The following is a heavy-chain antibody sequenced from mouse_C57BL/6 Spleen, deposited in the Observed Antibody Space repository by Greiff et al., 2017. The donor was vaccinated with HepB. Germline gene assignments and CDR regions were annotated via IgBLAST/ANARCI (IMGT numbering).Heavy chain of an antibody. D-gene: IGHD2-3*01. CDR1: GFSFTSYG. V-gene: IGHV2-2*01. CDR3: ARRGMGFDY. J-gene: IGHJ2*01. Sequence: QVQLQQSGPGLVQPSQCLSITCTVSGFSFTSYGVHWVRQSPGKGLEWLGVIWSGGSTDYNADFISRLSISKDNSKSQVFFKMNSLQADDTAIYYCARRGMGFDYWGQGTTLTVSS. CDR2: IWSGGST.